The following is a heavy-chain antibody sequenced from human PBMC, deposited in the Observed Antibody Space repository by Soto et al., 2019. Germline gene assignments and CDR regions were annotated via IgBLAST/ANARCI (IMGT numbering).Heavy chain of an antibody. V-gene: IGHV3-7*04. Sequence: GGSLRLSCAASGFTFSNYWMNWVRQTPGKGLEWVANIKQDGSAKNYVESVKGRFTISRDNAKNLVYLQTNSLRAEDTAVYYCAGGTGWVHDYWGQGT. CDR3: AGGTGWVHDY. D-gene: IGHD1-1*01. J-gene: IGHJ4*02. CDR2: IKQDGSAK. CDR1: GFTFSNYW.